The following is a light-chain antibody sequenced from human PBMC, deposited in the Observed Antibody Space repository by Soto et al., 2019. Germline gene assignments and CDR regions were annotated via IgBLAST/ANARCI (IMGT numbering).Light chain of an antibody. CDR2: DVS. V-gene: IGLV2-14*01. CDR1: SSDGGGYNY. J-gene: IGLJ1*01. CDR3: TSYTTSNTRQIV. Sequence: QSVLTQPASVSGSPGQSITISCTGTSSDGGGYNYVSWCQQHPGKAPKFMIYDVSNRPSGVSNRFSGSKSGNTASLTISGLQAEDEADYYCTSYTTSNTRQIVFGTVTKLTVL.